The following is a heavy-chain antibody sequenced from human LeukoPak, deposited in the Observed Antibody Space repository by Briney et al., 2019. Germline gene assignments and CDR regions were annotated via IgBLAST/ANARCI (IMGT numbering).Heavy chain of an antibody. J-gene: IGHJ6*02. D-gene: IGHD3-9*01. Sequence: PGGSLRLSCAASGFTFSDYYMSWIRQAPGKGLEWVSYISSSSSYTNYADSVKGRFTISRDNAKNSLYLQMDSLRAEDTAVYYCARDQAYILGCYGMDVWGQGTTVTVSS. V-gene: IGHV3-11*05. CDR2: ISSSSSYT. CDR3: ARDQAYILGCYGMDV. CDR1: GFTFSDYY.